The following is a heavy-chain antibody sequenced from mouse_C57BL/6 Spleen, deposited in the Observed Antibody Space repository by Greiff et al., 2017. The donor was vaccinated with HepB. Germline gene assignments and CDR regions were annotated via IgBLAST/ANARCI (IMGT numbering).Heavy chain of an antibody. CDR2: ISSGGSYT. Sequence: DVKLVESGGDLVKPGGSLKLSCAASGFTFGSYGMSWVRQTPDKRLEWVATISSGGSYTYYPDSVKGRFTISRDNAKNTLYLQMSSLKSEDTAMYYCARPQTAQATGYFDYWGQGTTLTVSS. D-gene: IGHD3-2*02. CDR3: ARPQTAQATGYFDY. CDR1: GFTFGSYG. J-gene: IGHJ2*01. V-gene: IGHV5-6*02.